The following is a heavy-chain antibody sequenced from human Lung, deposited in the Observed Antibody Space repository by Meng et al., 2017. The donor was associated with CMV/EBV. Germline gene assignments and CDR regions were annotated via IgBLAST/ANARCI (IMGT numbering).Heavy chain of an antibody. Sequence: GEXXKISCAASGFSFTTFWMHWVRQAPGKGLVWVSHINSDGSDTTYADSVKGRFTISRDNAKNTLYLQMNSLRAEDVAVYYCARTYPNYYYGMDVWGQGT. V-gene: IGHV3-74*01. J-gene: IGHJ6*01. CDR3: ARTYPNYYYGMDV. D-gene: IGHD2-2*02. CDR2: INSDGSDT. CDR1: GFSFTTFW.